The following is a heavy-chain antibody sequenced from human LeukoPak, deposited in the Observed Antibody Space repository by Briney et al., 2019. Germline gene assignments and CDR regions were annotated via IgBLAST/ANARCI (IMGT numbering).Heavy chain of an antibody. Sequence: GESLKISCKGSGYSFTSYWIGWGRQMPGKGLEWMGIIYPGDSDTRYSPSFQGQVTVSADKSISTAYLQWSSLKASDTAMYYCARLAEIAAAAAPDYWGQGTLVTVSS. D-gene: IGHD6-13*01. CDR2: IYPGDSDT. V-gene: IGHV5-51*01. CDR1: GYSFTSYW. CDR3: ARLAEIAAAAAPDY. J-gene: IGHJ4*02.